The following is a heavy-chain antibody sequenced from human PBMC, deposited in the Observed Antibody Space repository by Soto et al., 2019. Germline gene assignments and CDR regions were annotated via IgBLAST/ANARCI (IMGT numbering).Heavy chain of an antibody. J-gene: IGHJ3*02. CDR1: GGTFSSYA. Sequence: SVKVSCKASGGTFSSYAISWVRQAPGQGLEWMGGIIPIFGTANYAQKFQGRVTITADESTSTAYMELSSLRSEDTAVYYCARVMATIAAFDIWGQGTMVTVSS. D-gene: IGHD5-12*01. CDR2: IIPIFGTA. CDR3: ARVMATIAAFDI. V-gene: IGHV1-69*13.